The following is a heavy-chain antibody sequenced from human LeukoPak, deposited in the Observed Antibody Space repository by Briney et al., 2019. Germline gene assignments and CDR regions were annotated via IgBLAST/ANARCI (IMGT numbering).Heavy chain of an antibody. CDR3: ARGGSSGWYVFTDY. CDR2: MSPNSGNT. Sequence: EASVKVSCKASGYTFTSYDINWVRQATGQGLEWMGWMSPNSGNTGYAQKFQGRVTMTRNTSISTAYMELSSLRSEDTAVYYCARGGSSGWYVFTDYWGQGTLVTVSS. J-gene: IGHJ4*02. V-gene: IGHV1-8*01. CDR1: GYTFTSYD. D-gene: IGHD6-19*01.